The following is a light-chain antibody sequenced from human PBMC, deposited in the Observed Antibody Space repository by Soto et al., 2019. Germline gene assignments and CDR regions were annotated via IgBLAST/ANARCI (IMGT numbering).Light chain of an antibody. V-gene: IGLV2-14*02. J-gene: IGLJ2*01. CDR1: SNDVGSYDL. CDR2: EAN. Sequence: QSALTQPASVSGSPGQSINISCTGTSNDVGSYDLVSWYQLHPGKAPKLVIYEANKRPSGVPDRFSGSKSGTSASLAISGLQSEDEADYYCAAWDDSLNGVLFGGGTKLTVL. CDR3: AAWDDSLNGVL.